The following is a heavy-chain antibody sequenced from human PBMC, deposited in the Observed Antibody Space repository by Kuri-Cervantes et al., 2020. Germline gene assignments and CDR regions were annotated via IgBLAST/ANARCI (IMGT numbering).Heavy chain of an antibody. J-gene: IGHJ4*02. V-gene: IGHV1-2*02. D-gene: IGHD3-10*01. CDR3: ASSSSRGPRQLWFGY. Sequence: ASVKVSCKASGYTFTGYYMHWVRQAPGQGLEWMGWINPNSGGTNYAQKFQGRVTMTRDTSISTAYMELSRLRSDDTAVYYCASSSSRGPRQLWFGYWGQGTLVTVSS. CDR1: GYTFTGYY. CDR2: INPNSGGT.